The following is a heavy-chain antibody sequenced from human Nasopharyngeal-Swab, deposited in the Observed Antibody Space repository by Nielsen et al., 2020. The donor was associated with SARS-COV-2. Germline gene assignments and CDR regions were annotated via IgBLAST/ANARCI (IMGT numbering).Heavy chain of an antibody. Sequence: ASVKVSCKASGYTFTSYAMHWVRQAPGQRLEWMGWINAGNGNTKYSQKFQGRVTITRDTSASTAYMELRSLRSDDTAVYYCAREVSYGDHRYGMDVWGQGTTVTVSS. CDR1: GYTFTSYA. V-gene: IGHV1-3*01. CDR3: AREVSYGDHRYGMDV. CDR2: INAGNGNT. D-gene: IGHD4-17*01. J-gene: IGHJ6*02.